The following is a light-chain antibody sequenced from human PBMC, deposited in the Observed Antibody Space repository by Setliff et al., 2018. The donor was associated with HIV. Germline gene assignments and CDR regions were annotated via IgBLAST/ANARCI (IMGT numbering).Light chain of an antibody. Sequence: QSALTQPASVSGSPGQSITISCTGTSSDVGSYNLVSWYQQHPGKAPKLMIYEVSKRPSGVSNRFSGSKSGNTASLTISGLQAEDEADYYCCSYAGSRIFYVFGNGTKGTVL. CDR1: SSDVGSYNL. V-gene: IGLV2-23*02. CDR3: CSYAGSRIFYV. J-gene: IGLJ1*01. CDR2: EVS.